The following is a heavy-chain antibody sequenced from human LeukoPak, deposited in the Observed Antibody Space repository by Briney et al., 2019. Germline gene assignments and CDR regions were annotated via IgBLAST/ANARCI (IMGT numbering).Heavy chain of an antibody. D-gene: IGHD5/OR15-5a*01. CDR3: AKDVSTTDYGMDV. CDR2: ISYDGSNK. Sequence: GRSLRLSCAASGFTFSSYGMHWVRQAPGKGLEWVAVISYDGSNKYYADSVKGRFTISRDNSKNTLYLQMNSLRAEDTAVYYCAKDVSTTDYGMDVWGQGTTVTVSS. J-gene: IGHJ6*02. V-gene: IGHV3-30*18. CDR1: GFTFSSYG.